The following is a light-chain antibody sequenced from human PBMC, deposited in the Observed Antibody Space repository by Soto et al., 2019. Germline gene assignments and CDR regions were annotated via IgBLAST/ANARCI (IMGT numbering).Light chain of an antibody. J-gene: IGLJ2*01. V-gene: IGLV1-44*01. CDR2: SSN. CDR3: AAWDDSLNGVV. CDR1: SSDIGTNT. Sequence: QSVLTQPPSASGTPGQRVNISSSGSSSDIGTNTVNWYQQLPGTAPKLLIYSSNQRPSGVPDRFSGSKSGTSASLAISGLQSEDEADYYCAAWDDSLNGVVFGGGTKLTVL.